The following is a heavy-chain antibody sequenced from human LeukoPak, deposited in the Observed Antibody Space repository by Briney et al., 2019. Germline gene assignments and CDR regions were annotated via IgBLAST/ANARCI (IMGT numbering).Heavy chain of an antibody. V-gene: IGHV3-53*01. Sequence: PGGSLRLSCAASGFTVSSNYMSWVRQAPGKGLEWASVIYSGGSTYYADSVKGRFTISRDNSKNTLYLQMNSLRAEDTAVYYCASQTPGALYSSSWYYMDVWGKGTTVTVSS. CDR2: IYSGGST. J-gene: IGHJ6*03. CDR1: GFTVSSNY. CDR3: ASQTPGALYSSSWYYMDV. D-gene: IGHD6-13*01.